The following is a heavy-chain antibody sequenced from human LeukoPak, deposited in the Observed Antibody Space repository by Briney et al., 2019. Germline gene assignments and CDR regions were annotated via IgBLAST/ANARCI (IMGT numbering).Heavy chain of an antibody. J-gene: IGHJ3*02. CDR1: GFTRSSYA. D-gene: IGHD2-15*01. V-gene: IGHV3-73*01. CDR2: IKSKANSYAT. Sequence: PGGSLRLSCVASGFTRSSYAVSWVRQAPGKGLEWVGRIKSKANSYATAYAASVKGRFTISRDDSKNTAYLQMNSLKAEDTAVYYCTRPRGFDAFDIWGQGTMVTVSS. CDR3: TRPRGFDAFDI.